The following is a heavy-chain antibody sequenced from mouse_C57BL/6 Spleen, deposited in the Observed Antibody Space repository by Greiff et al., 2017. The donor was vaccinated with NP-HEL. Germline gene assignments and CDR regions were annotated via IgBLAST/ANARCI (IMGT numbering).Heavy chain of an antibody. J-gene: IGHJ4*01. V-gene: IGHV1-64*01. D-gene: IGHD1-1*01. Sequence: QVQLQQPGAELVKPGASVKLSCKASGYTFTSYWMHWVKQRPGQGLEWIGMIHPNSGSTNYNEKFKSKATLTVDKSSSTAYMQLSSLASEDSAVYYCARGRSYESAMDYWGQGTSVTVSS. CDR2: IHPNSGST. CDR1: GYTFTSYW. CDR3: ARGRSYESAMDY.